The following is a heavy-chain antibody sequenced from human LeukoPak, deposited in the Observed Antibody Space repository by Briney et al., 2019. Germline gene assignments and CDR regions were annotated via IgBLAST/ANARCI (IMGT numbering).Heavy chain of an antibody. CDR2: IYHSGST. D-gene: IGHD1-26*01. CDR1: GGSISSSNW. V-gene: IGHV4-4*02. Sequence: SGTLSLTCAVSGGSISSSNWWSWVRQPPGKGLEWSGEIYHSGSTNYNPSLKRRVTISVDNSKNQFSLKLSSVTAADTAVYYCARGGGYSGYYFDYWGQGTLVTVSS. J-gene: IGHJ4*02. CDR3: ARGGGYSGYYFDY.